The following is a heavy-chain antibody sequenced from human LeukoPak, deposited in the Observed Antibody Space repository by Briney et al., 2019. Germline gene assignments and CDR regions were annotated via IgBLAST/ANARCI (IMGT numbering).Heavy chain of an antibody. CDR3: AREVDSSGWYALDI. D-gene: IGHD6-19*01. J-gene: IGHJ3*02. V-gene: IGHV3-33*01. CDR2: IWYDGSNK. CDR1: GFTFSSYG. Sequence: GGSLRLSCAASGFTFSSYGMHWVRQAPGKGLEWVAVIWYDGSNKYYADSVKGRFTISRDNSKNTLYLQMNSLRAEDTAVYYCAREVDSSGWYALDIWGQGTMVTVSS.